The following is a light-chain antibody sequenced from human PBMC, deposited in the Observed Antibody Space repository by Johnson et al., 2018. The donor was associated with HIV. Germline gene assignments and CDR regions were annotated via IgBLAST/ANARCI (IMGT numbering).Light chain of an antibody. CDR3: VTWDTRLSVLYV. Sequence: QSVLTQPPSVSAAPGQKVTVSCSGSSSNIGNNYVSWYQQLPGTAPKLLLYENNKRPSGIPDRFSGSKSGQSAPLGITGLQSGYEADYYCVTWDTRLSVLYVVGIVTKVTVL. J-gene: IGLJ1*01. CDR1: SSNIGNNY. V-gene: IGLV1-51*02. CDR2: ENN.